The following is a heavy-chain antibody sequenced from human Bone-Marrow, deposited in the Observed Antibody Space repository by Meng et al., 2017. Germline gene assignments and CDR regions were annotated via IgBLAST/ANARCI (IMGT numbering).Heavy chain of an antibody. D-gene: IGHD1-26*01. CDR3: ARVEVGITSGDY. V-gene: IGHV1-18*01. CDR1: GYTFTNYG. Sequence: QAQLVQSGGVVKTPGASVNVSCKASGYTFTNYGITWVRQAPGQGLEWMGWINAYNGDTNYAQTLQGRVNMTTDTSTSTAYMELRSLRSDDTAVYYCARVEVGITSGDYWGQGTLVTVSS. CDR2: INAYNGDT. J-gene: IGHJ4*02.